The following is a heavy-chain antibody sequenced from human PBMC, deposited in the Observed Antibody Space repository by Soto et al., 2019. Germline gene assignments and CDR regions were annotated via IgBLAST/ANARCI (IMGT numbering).Heavy chain of an antibody. J-gene: IGHJ6*03. CDR3: ARGGPQKYDDDYMDV. CDR2: ISGYNGNT. V-gene: IGHV1-18*01. D-gene: IGHD1-26*01. CDR1: GYTFTSYG. Sequence: QVQLVQSGAEVKKPGASVQVSCKASGYTFTSYGISWVRQAPGQGLEWMGWISGYNGNTHYAQKFQGRVTMTTGTSTSTAYKELRSLRSDDTAVYYCARGGPQKYDDDYMDVWGKGTTVTVSS.